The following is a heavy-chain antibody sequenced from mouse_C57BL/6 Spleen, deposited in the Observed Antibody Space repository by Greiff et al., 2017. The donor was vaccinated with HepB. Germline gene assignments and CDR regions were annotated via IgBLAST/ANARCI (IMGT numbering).Heavy chain of an antibody. Sequence: VQLQQPGAELVRPGSSVKLSCKASGYTFTSYWMHWVKQRPIQGLEWIGNIDPSDSETHYNQKFKDKATLTVDKSSSTAYMQLSILTSEDSAFYYCASPHFDYYAMDYWGQGTSFPFSS. CDR3: ASPHFDYYAMDY. J-gene: IGHJ4*01. CDR2: IDPSDSET. CDR1: GYTFTSYW. V-gene: IGHV1-52*01.